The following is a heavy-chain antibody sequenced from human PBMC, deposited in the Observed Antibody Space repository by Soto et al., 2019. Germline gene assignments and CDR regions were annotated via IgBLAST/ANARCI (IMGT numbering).Heavy chain of an antibody. V-gene: IGHV4-4*07. CDR3: ARDRGGYGDNWFDH. CDR1: GGSISSYY. D-gene: IGHD5-18*01. CDR2: IYTSGST. Sequence: NPSETLSLTCTVSGGSISSYYWSWIRQPAGKGLEWIGRIYTSGSTNYNPSLKSRVTMSVDTSKNQFSLKLSSVTAADTAVYYCARDRGGYGDNWFDHWGQGTLVTVSS. J-gene: IGHJ5*02.